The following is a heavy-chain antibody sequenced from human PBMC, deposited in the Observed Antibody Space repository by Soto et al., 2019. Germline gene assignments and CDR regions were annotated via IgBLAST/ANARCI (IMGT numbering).Heavy chain of an antibody. CDR2: VSAGGDMT. V-gene: IGHV3-23*01. J-gene: IGHJ6*02. CDR3: ARGDRGGSGSPASYYYSGLDV. Sequence: DVHVLESGGDLVQPGGSLRLSCAASGFTFSSYAMSWVRQAPGKGLEWVSSVSAGGDMTYYSDSVKGRFTISRDNSNNALFLQMNSLRLEDTGLYYCARGDRGGSGSPASYYYSGLDVWGQGTTVTVS. D-gene: IGHD3-10*01. CDR1: GFTFSSYA.